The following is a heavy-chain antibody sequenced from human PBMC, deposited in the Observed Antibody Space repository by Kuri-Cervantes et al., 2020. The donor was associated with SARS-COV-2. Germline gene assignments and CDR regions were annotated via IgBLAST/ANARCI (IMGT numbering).Heavy chain of an antibody. CDR1: GFTFSSHG. D-gene: IGHD3-3*01. Sequence: GESLKISCVASGFTFSSHGMHWVRQAPGKGLEWVAVISHDGNNKHYADSVKGRFTISRDNSKNTLYLQMNSLRAEDTAVYYCAKDQPRITIFGVVNDDAFDIWGQGTMVTVSS. CDR2: ISHDGNNK. V-gene: IGHV3-30*18. J-gene: IGHJ3*02. CDR3: AKDQPRITIFGVVNDDAFDI.